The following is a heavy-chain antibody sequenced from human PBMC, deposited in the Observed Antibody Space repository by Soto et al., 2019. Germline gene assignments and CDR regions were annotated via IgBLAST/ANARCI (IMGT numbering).Heavy chain of an antibody. CDR2: IYYSGST. CDR1: GGSFSSSSYY. CDR3: ATQEVGGSYVYTFDP. V-gene: IGHV4-39*01. D-gene: IGHD1-26*01. J-gene: IGHJ5*02. Sequence: SETLSLTCFVSGGSFSSSSYYWGWIRQPPGKGLEWIGSIYYSGSTYYNPSLKSRVTISVDTSKNQFSLKLSSVTAADTAVYYCATQEVGGSYVYTFDPWGQGTLVTVSS.